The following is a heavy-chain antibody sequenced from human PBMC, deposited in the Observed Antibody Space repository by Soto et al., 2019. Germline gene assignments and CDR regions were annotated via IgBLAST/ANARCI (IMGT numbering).Heavy chain of an antibody. D-gene: IGHD5-18*01. V-gene: IGHV3-30*18. CDR1: GFSFSTFA. Sequence: GGSLRLSCAASGFSFSTFAMHWVRQAPGKGLEWVAIISYDSTNTYYVDSVKGRFTVSRDNSKNTLYLQMNSLRLEDTAVYYCAKAPRESSYGFLSWGQGNMVTVSS. CDR3: AKAPRESSYGFLS. CDR2: ISYDSTNT. J-gene: IGHJ5*02.